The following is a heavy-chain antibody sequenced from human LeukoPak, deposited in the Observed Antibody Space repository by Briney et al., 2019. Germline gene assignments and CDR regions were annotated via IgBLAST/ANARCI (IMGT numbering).Heavy chain of an antibody. Sequence: GASVKVSCTASGYAFTAYYMHWVRPAPGQGLEWMGWINPNSGGTNYAQKFQGRVTMTRDTSISTAYMELSRLRSDDTAVYYCARDRVVVPAAFDYWGQGTLVTVSS. CDR2: INPNSGGT. J-gene: IGHJ4*02. CDR3: ARDRVVVPAAFDY. V-gene: IGHV1-2*02. D-gene: IGHD2-2*01. CDR1: GYAFTAYY.